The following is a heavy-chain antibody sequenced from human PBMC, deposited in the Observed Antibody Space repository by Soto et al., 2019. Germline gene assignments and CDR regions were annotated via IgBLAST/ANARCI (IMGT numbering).Heavy chain of an antibody. CDR1: GFTFSSYG. V-gene: IGHV3-33*01. CDR3: ARDKSSSWYHYYYGMDV. J-gene: IGHJ6*02. D-gene: IGHD6-13*01. CDR2: IWYDGSNK. Sequence: QVQLVESGGGVVQPGRSLRLSCAASGFTFSSYGMHWVRQAPGKGLEWVAVIWYDGSNKYYADSVKGRFTISRDNSKNTLYLQMTRLRAEDTAVYYCARDKSSSWYHYYYGMDVWGQGTTVTVSS.